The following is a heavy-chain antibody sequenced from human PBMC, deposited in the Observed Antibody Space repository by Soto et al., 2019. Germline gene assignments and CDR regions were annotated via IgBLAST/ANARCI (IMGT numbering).Heavy chain of an antibody. CDR2: IIPMFGTS. V-gene: IGHV1-69*01. J-gene: IGHJ4*02. CDR3: ARFSPPRGYYAY. CDR1: GGTFSTFG. D-gene: IGHD3-22*01. Sequence: QVQLVQSGAEVKKPGSSVKVSCTASGGTFSTFGISWVRQAPGQGLEWMGGIIPMFGTSHYAQKLQGRVTITADESTRTVYMEVSSLRSEDTAVYYCARFSPPRGYYAYWGQGTLVTVSS.